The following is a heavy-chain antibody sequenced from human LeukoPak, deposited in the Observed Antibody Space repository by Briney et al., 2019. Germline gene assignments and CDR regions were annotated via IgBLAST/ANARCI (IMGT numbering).Heavy chain of an antibody. Sequence: GESLKISCKGSGYSFTSYWISWVRQVPGKGLESMGRIDPSDSYTNYSPSLQGHVTISADKSISTAYLQWSSLKASDTAMYYCARSLDSGYAHLVGYWGQGTLVTVSS. J-gene: IGHJ4*02. V-gene: IGHV5-10-1*01. CDR2: IDPSDSYT. CDR3: ARSLDSGYAHLVGY. CDR1: GYSFTSYW. D-gene: IGHD5-12*01.